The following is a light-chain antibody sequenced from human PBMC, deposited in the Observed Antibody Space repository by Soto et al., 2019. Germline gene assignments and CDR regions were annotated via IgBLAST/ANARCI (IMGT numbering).Light chain of an antibody. J-gene: IGLJ1*01. V-gene: IGLV1-40*01. CDR1: SSNIGSNI. Sequence: QSVLTQPPSASGTPGQRVSITCSGSSSNIGSNIVNWYQQLPGRAPKLLIYGNSNRPSGVPDRFSGSKSGTSASLAITGLQAEDEADYYCQSNDSSLSGCVFGTGTKVTVL. CDR3: QSNDSSLSGCV. CDR2: GNS.